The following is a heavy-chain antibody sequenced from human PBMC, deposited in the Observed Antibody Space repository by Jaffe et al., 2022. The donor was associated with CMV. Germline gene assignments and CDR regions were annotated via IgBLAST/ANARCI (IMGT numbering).Heavy chain of an antibody. V-gene: IGHV5-51*01. CDR3: ARSYCGGDCYYSQSGFDY. CDR2: IYPGDSDT. Sequence: EVQLVQSGAEVKKPGESLKISCKGSGYSFTSYWIGWVRQMPGKGLEWMGIIYPGDSDTRYSPSFQGQVTISADKSISTAYLQWSSLKASDTAMYYCARSYCGGDCYYSQSGFDYWGQGTLVTVSS. D-gene: IGHD2-21*02. CDR1: GYSFTSYW. J-gene: IGHJ4*02.